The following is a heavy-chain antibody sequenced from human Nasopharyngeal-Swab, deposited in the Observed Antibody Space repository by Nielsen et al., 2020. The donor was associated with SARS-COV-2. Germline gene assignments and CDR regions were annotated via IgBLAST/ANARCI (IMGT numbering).Heavy chain of an antibody. CDR1: GGTISSYY. J-gene: IGHJ3*02. D-gene: IGHD5-24*01. V-gene: IGHV4-59*01. CDR3: ARADVEIAPGVAFDI. CDR2: IYYSGST. Sequence: SETLSLTCTVSGGTISSYYWSWIRQPPGKGLEWIGYIYYSGSTNYNPSLKSRVTISVDTSKNQFSLKLSSVTAADTAVYYCARADVEIAPGVAFDIWGQGTMVTVSS.